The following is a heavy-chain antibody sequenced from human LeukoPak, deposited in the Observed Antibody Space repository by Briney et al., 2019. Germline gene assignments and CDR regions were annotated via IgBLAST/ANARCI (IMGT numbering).Heavy chain of an antibody. Sequence: PSETLSLTCTVSGTSISSHYWSWIQKPAGKGLKYIGRLYTSESTKYNPSLKSRVSMSVDTSKSEFSLKLSSVTAADTAVYFCATGESLDYWGQGTLVTVSS. J-gene: IGHJ4*02. D-gene: IGHD1-14*01. CDR1: GTSISSHY. CDR3: ATGESLDY. V-gene: IGHV4-4*07. CDR2: LYTSEST.